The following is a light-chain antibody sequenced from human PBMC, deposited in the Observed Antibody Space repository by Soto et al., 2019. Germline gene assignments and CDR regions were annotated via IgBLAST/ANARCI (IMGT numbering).Light chain of an antibody. J-gene: IGKJ2*03. V-gene: IGKV3-15*01. CDR1: QSVSSD. CDR3: QQYNTYYS. Sequence: QSPATLSVSPGERATLSCRASQSVSSDLAWYQHKPGQAPRLLIYGASTRATGIPARFSGRGSGTEFTLTISSLQPDDFATYYCQQYNTYYSFAQGTKVDIK. CDR2: GAS.